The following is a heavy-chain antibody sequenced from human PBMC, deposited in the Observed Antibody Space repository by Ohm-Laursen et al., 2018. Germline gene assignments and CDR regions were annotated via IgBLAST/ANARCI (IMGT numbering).Heavy chain of an antibody. J-gene: IGHJ1*01. V-gene: IGHV4-61*01. CDR2: ISYSGST. CDR1: GVSVSSGSYY. CDR3: ARGYSRNEYFQY. D-gene: IGHD2-21*01. Sequence: TLSLTCPVSGVSVSSGSYYWSWIRQLPGKGLEWIAYISYSGSTNYNPSLKSRLTMSVDTSQNQFSLKLSSVTAADTAVYYCARGYSRNEYFQYWGQGTLVTVSS.